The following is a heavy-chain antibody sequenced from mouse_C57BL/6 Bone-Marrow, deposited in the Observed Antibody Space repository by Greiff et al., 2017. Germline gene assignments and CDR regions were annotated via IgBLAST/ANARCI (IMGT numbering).Heavy chain of an antibody. D-gene: IGHD1-1*01. Sequence: EVQLQESGAELVKPGASVKLSCTASGFNIKDYYMHWVKQRTEQGLEWIGRIDPEAGETKYDPKFQGKATIPADTSSNQASLPLSSLTAEYTAVYYWAAHYYGSPAWLAYWGQGTLVTVSA. CDR2: IDPEAGET. CDR1: GFNIKDYY. V-gene: IGHV14-2*01. J-gene: IGHJ3*01. CDR3: AAHYYGSPAWLAY.